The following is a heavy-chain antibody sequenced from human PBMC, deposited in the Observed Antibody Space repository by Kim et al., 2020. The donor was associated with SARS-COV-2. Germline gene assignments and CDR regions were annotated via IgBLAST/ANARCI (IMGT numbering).Heavy chain of an antibody. D-gene: IGHD5-12*01. CDR2: IYSGGST. Sequence: GGSLRLSCAASGFTVSSNYMSWVRQAPGKGLEWVSVIYSGGSTYYADSVKGRFTISRDNSKNTLYLQMNSLRAEDTAVYYCARDIVTTGNYGMDVWGQGTTVTVSS. V-gene: IGHV3-66*01. CDR3: ARDIVTTGNYGMDV. CDR1: GFTVSSNY. J-gene: IGHJ6*02.